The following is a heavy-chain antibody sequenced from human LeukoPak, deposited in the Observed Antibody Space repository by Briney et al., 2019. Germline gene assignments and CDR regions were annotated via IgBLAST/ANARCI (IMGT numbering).Heavy chain of an antibody. CDR1: GYSISSGYY. V-gene: IGHV4-38-2*02. D-gene: IGHD6-19*01. CDR2: IYHSGST. Sequence: TSETLSLTCTVSGYSISSGYYWGWIRQPPGKGLEWIGSIYHSGSTYYNPSLKSRVTISVDTSKNQFSLKLSSVTAADTAVYYCARDRSYSSGWYFYNYWGQGTLVTVSS. J-gene: IGHJ4*02. CDR3: ARDRSYSSGWYFYNY.